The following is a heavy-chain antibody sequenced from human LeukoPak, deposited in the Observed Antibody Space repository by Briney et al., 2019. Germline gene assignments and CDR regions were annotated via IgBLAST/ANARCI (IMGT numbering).Heavy chain of an antibody. CDR2: IWYDGSNK. V-gene: IGHV3-33*08. CDR1: GFTFSSYG. J-gene: IGHJ4*02. Sequence: GRSLRLSCAASGFTFSSYGMHWVRQAPGKGLEWVAVIWYDGSNKYYADSVKGRFTISRDNSKNTLYLQMNSLRAEDTAVYYCARDLGYSSSWYPDYWGQGTLVTVSS. CDR3: ARDLGYSSSWYPDY. D-gene: IGHD6-13*01.